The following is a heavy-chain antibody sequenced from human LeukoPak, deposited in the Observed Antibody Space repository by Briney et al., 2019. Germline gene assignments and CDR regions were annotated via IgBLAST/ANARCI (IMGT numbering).Heavy chain of an antibody. CDR3: AKDQDFWSLNYYYYMDV. J-gene: IGHJ6*03. V-gene: IGHV3-30*02. D-gene: IGHD3-3*01. CDR1: GFTFSSYG. CDR2: IRYDGSNK. Sequence: GGSLRLSCAASGFTFSSYGMHWVRQAPGKGLEWVAFIRYDGSNKYYADSVKGRFTISRDNSKNTLYLQMNSLRAEDTAVYYCAKDQDFWSLNYYYYMDVWGKGTTVTVSS.